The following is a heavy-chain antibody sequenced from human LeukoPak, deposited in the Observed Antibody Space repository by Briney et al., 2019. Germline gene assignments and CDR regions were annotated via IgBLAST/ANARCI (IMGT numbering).Heavy chain of an antibody. J-gene: IGHJ6*02. CDR2: IGTAGDT. CDR3: ARVPYTSSRSGRPYYYGMDV. D-gene: IGHD6-13*01. CDR1: GFRFSSHD. Sequence: GGSLRLSCSASGFRFSSHDMHWVRQVPGKGLEWVSAIGTAGDTHYPDSVKGRFTISRENAKNSLYLQINSLRVGDTAVYYCARVPYTSSRSGRPYYYGMDVWGQGTTVTVSS. V-gene: IGHV3-13*01.